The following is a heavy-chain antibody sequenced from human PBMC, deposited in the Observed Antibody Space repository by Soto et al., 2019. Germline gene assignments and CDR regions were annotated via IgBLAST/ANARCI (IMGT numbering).Heavy chain of an antibody. D-gene: IGHD2-8*01. V-gene: IGHV4-34*01. J-gene: IGHJ1*01. CDR2: INHSGST. Sequence: SETLSLTCAVYGGSFSGYYWSWIRQPPGKGLEWIGEINHSGSTNYNPSLKSRLTISVDTSKNQFSLKLSSVTAADTAVYYCARTSYCTNGVCYYFQHWGQGTLVTVSS. CDR1: GGSFSGYY. CDR3: ARTSYCTNGVCYYFQH.